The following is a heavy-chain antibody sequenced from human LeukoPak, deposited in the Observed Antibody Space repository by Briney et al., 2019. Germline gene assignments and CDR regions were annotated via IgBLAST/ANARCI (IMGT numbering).Heavy chain of an antibody. CDR1: GYSFTSYW. J-gene: IGHJ4*02. D-gene: IGHD2-15*01. Sequence: GESLKISCKGSGYSFTSYWISWVRQMPGKGLEWMGRIVPSDSYTNYSPSFQGHVTISADKSISTAYLQWSSLKASDTAMYYCARQVYCSGGSCYPREDDYWGQGTLVTVSS. CDR3: ARQVYCSGGSCYPREDDY. CDR2: IVPSDSYT. V-gene: IGHV5-10-1*01.